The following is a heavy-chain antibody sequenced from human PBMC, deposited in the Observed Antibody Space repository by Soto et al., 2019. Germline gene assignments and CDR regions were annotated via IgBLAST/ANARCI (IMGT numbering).Heavy chain of an antibody. CDR1: GFTFSRNW. Sequence: EVQLVESGGGLVQPGGSLRLSCAASGFTFSRNWMSWVRQAPGKRLEWVANIKRDGSEQYYGDSVKGRFTISRDNAKNSLFLQMNSLRADDTAVYYCASLEWESSGYADYWGQGTLVTVSS. J-gene: IGHJ4*02. D-gene: IGHD5-12*01. CDR3: ASLEWESSGYADY. CDR2: IKRDGSEQ. V-gene: IGHV3-7*03.